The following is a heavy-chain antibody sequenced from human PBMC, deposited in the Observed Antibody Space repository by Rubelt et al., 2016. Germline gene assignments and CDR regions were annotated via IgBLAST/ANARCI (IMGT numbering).Heavy chain of an antibody. V-gene: IGHV3-11*04. D-gene: IGHD2-2*01. J-gene: IGHJ6*02. CDR3: AREWKYQREGMDV. Sequence: GLEWVSVITVGGTTTYYADSVKGRFTISRDNAKNSLYLQMNSLRAEDTAVYYCAREWKYQREGMDVWGQGTTVTVSS. CDR2: ITVGGTTT.